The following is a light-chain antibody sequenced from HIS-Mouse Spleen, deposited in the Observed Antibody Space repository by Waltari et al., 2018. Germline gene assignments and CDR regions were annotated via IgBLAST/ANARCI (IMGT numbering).Light chain of an antibody. CDR1: SSYVGGSNY. J-gene: IGLJ3*02. CDR3: CSYAGSYTWV. Sequence: QSALTQPRSVSGSPGQSVTISCTGTSSYVGGSNYVSWYQQHPGKAPNLMIYDVSKRPSGVPDRFSGSKSGNTASLTISGLQAEDEADYYCCSYAGSYTWVFGGGTKLTVL. CDR2: DVS. V-gene: IGLV2-11*01.